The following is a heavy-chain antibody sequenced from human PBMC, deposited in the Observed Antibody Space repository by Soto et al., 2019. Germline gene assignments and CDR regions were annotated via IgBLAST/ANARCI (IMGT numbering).Heavy chain of an antibody. CDR1: GGSISSFY. CDR3: ARDDEVTRIDY. V-gene: IGHV4-59*01. CDR2: IDNSGST. Sequence: QLQLQESGLGLVKPSETLSLTCTVSGGSISSFYWSWIRQPPGKRLEWTGHIDNSGSTNYNPSLKSRLTITLDTSKNQCSLKLRSVTAADTAVYYCARDDEVTRIDYWGQGTLVTVSS. D-gene: IGHD3-3*01. J-gene: IGHJ4*02.